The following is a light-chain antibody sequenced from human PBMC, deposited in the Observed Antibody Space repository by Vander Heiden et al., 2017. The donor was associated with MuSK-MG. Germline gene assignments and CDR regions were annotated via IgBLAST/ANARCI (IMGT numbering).Light chain of an antibody. CDR3: CSYAGNYTFGVDV. Sequence: QSALTQPRSVSGPPGQSVTISCTGTSSDVGGYNYVSWYQQHPGKAPTLMMVVCRKRPSGVPDRFSGSKSGYAASLTITRLQAEDEADDDCCSYAGNYTFGVDVFGTGTKVTVL. CDR1: SSDVGGYNY. J-gene: IGLJ1*01. CDR2: VCR. V-gene: IGLV2-11*01.